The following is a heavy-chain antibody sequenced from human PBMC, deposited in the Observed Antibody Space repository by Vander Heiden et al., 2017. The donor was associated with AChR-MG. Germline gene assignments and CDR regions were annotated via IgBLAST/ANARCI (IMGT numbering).Heavy chain of an antibody. J-gene: IGHJ6*03. CDR2: IRSKAYGGTT. V-gene: IGHV3-49*05. D-gene: IGHD6-19*01. CDR3: TRDQTLAVAGTYYYYYMDV. Sequence: EVQLVESGGGLVKPGRSLRLSCTASGFTFGAYAMSWFRKAKGKGLEWVGFIRSKAYGGTTEYAAYVKGRFTISRDDSKSISYLLMNSLKTEDTAVHYCTRDQTLAVAGTYYYYYMDVWVNGTTVTVYS. CDR1: GFTFGAYA.